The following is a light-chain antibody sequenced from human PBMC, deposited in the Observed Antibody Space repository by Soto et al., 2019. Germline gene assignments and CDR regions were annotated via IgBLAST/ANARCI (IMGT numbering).Light chain of an antibody. J-gene: IGKJ2*01. CDR1: QSVRSN. CDR3: LQYNDRPPYT. V-gene: IGKV3-15*01. CDR2: DAS. Sequence: EIVMTQSPATLSVSPGESATLSCRASQSVRSNLAWYQQKPDQAPRLLIYDASRRATDIPARFSGSGSGTEFTLTISSLQSEDFAVYYCLQYNDRPPYTFGQGTMLEIK.